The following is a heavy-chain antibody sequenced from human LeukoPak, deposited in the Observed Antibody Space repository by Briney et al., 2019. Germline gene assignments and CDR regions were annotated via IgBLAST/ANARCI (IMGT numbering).Heavy chain of an antibody. D-gene: IGHD3-22*01. CDR2: INTGKGDS. CDR3: ARVPLDDASGHYYPH. J-gene: IGHJ1*01. Sequence: ASVKVSCKASGYTFTSYGVHWVRQAPRQSPEWMGWINTGKGDSKSSQKFQDRVTLTRDTSASTAYMELNSLSSEDTAVYYCARVPLDDASGHYYPHWGQGTLVTVSS. CDR1: GYTFTSYG. V-gene: IGHV1-3*04.